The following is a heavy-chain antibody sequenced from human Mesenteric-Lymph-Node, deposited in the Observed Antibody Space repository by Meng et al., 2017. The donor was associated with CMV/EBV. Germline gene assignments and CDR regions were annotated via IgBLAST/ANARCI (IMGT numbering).Heavy chain of an antibody. CDR1: GGSVSSGSYY. CDR2: IYYSGST. Sequence: SETLSLTCTVPGGSVSSGSYYWSWIRQPPGKGLEWIGYIYYSGSTNYNPSLKSRVTISVDTSKNQFSLKLSSVTAADTAVYYCAREGDSGRDFDYWGQGTLVTVSS. V-gene: IGHV4-61*01. J-gene: IGHJ4*02. CDR3: AREGDSGRDFDY. D-gene: IGHD1-26*01.